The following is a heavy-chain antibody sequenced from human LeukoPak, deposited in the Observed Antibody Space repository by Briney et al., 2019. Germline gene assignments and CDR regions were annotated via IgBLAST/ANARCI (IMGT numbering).Heavy chain of an antibody. Sequence: GESLKISCRGSGYSFTAYWIAWVRQMPGKGLEWMATIYPGDSATTYSPPFQGQATISADKYITTAYLQWNSPKAADTAMYYCAIPAAGFGGFDYWGQGTLVTVSS. D-gene: IGHD6-13*01. CDR1: GYSFTAYW. CDR2: IYPGDSAT. V-gene: IGHV5-51*01. CDR3: AIPAAGFGGFDY. J-gene: IGHJ4*02.